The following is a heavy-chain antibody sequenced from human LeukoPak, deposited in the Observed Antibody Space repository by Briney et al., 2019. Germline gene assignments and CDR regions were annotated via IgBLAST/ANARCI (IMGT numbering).Heavy chain of an antibody. CDR2: FDPEDGET. CDR1: GYTLTELS. D-gene: IGHD3-10*01. J-gene: IGHJ5*02. Sequence: GASVKLSCKVSGYTLTELSMHWVRQAPGKGLEWMGGFDPEDGETIYAQKFQGRVTMTEDTSTDTAYMELSSLRSEDTAVYYCATLLWFGELFGWFDPWGQGTLVTVSS. CDR3: ATLLWFGELFGWFDP. V-gene: IGHV1-24*01.